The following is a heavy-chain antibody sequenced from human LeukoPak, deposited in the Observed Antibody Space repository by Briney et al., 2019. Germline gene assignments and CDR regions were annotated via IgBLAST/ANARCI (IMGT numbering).Heavy chain of an antibody. Sequence: SETLSLTCTVYGGSISSGGYYWSWIRQPPGKGLEWIGYIYHSGSTYYNPSLKSRVTISVDRSKNQFSLKLSSVTAADTAVYYCVRDLWTSGYDRWFDPWGQGTLVTVSS. CDR1: GGSISSGGYY. CDR3: VRDLWTSGYDRWFDP. J-gene: IGHJ5*02. V-gene: IGHV4-30-2*01. CDR2: IYHSGST. D-gene: IGHD5-12*01.